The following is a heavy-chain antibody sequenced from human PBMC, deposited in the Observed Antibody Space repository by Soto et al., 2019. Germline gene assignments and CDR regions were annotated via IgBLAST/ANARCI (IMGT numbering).Heavy chain of an antibody. J-gene: IGHJ6*02. CDR1: GGSISSGGYY. CDR3: AVNTAAYNYYYGMDV. Sequence: QVQLQESGPGLVKPSQTLSLTCTVSGGSISSGGYYWSWIRQHPGKGLEWIGYIYYSGSTYYNPSLKSRVTISVDPSKNQFCLKLSSVTAADTAVYYCAVNTAAYNYYYGMDVWGQGTTVTVSS. D-gene: IGHD6-13*01. V-gene: IGHV4-31*03. CDR2: IYYSGST.